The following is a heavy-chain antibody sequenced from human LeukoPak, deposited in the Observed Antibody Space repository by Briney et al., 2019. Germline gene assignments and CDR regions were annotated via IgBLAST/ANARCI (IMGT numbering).Heavy chain of an antibody. CDR2: IYYSGST. CDR3: ARHPGDCSSTSCYAVYFDY. Sequence: PSETLSLTCTVSGGSISSSSYYWGWIRQPPGKGLEWIGSIYYSGSTCYNPSLKSRVTISVDTSKNQFSLKLSSVTAADTAVYYCARHPGDCSSTSCYAVYFDYWGQGTLVTVSS. V-gene: IGHV4-39*01. D-gene: IGHD2-2*01. J-gene: IGHJ4*02. CDR1: GGSISSSSYY.